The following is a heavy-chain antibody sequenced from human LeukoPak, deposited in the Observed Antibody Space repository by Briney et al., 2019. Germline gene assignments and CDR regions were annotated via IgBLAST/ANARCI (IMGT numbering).Heavy chain of an antibody. CDR3: ARGKPVYFYGPGSYLASPFDS. CDR2: ISTYNGNT. V-gene: IGHV1-18*01. J-gene: IGHJ4*02. D-gene: IGHD3-10*01. CDR1: GYTFTNYG. Sequence: GASVKVSCKASGYTFTNYGISWVRQAPGQGLEWMGWISTYNGNTNYAQMLQGRITMTTDTSTSTAYMELRSLRSDDTAVYYCARGKPVYFYGPGSYLASPFDSWGQGTLVTVSS.